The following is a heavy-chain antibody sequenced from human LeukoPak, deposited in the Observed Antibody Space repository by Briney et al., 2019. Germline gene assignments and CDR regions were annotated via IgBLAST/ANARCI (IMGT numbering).Heavy chain of an antibody. Sequence: GRSLRLSCAASGFTFSSYAMHWVRQAPGKGLEWVAVISYDGSNKYYADSVKGRFTISRDNSKNTLYLQMNSLRAEDTAVYYCAKDLMRGYSYGYFDYWGQGTLVTVSS. CDR1: GFTFSSYA. J-gene: IGHJ4*02. D-gene: IGHD5-18*01. V-gene: IGHV3-30-3*01. CDR3: AKDLMRGYSYGYFDY. CDR2: ISYDGSNK.